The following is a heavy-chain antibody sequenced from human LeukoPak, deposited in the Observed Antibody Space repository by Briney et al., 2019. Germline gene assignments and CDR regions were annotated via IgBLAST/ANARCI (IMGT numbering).Heavy chain of an antibody. V-gene: IGHV3-30*02. CDR3: AKDLNYYGSGSYYNDAFDI. CDR1: GFTFSSYG. J-gene: IGHJ3*02. D-gene: IGHD3-10*01. Sequence: GGSLRLSCAASGFTFSSYGMHWVRQAPGKGLEWVAFIRYDGSNKYYADSVKGRFTISRDNSKNTLYLEMSSLRAEDTAVYYCAKDLNYYGSGSYYNDAFDIWGQGTMVTVSS. CDR2: IRYDGSNK.